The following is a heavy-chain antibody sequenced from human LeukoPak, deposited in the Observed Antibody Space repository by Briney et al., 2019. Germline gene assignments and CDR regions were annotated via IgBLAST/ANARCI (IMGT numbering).Heavy chain of an antibody. CDR1: GGSISSYY. J-gene: IGHJ5*02. D-gene: IGHD6-13*01. Sequence: SETLSLTCTVSGGSISSYYWSWLRQPPGKGLEWIGYIYYSGSTNYNPSLKSRVTISVDTSKNQFSLKLSSVTAADTAVYYCARHTVAAADRWFDPWGQGTLVTVSS. CDR3: ARHTVAAADRWFDP. CDR2: IYYSGST. V-gene: IGHV4-59*08.